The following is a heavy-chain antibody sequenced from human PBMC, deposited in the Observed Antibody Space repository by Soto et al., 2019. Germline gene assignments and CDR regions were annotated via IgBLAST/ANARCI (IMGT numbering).Heavy chain of an antibody. D-gene: IGHD2-2*01. Sequence: SGPTLVNPTQTLTLTCTFSGFSLSTSGVGVGWIRQPPGKALEWLALIYWDDDKRYSPSLKSRLTITKDTSKNQVVLTMTNMDPVDTATYYCAHSEDIVVVPAAIDWFDPWGQGTLVTVSS. CDR3: AHSEDIVVVPAAIDWFDP. J-gene: IGHJ5*02. CDR2: IYWDDDK. V-gene: IGHV2-5*02. CDR1: GFSLSTSGVG.